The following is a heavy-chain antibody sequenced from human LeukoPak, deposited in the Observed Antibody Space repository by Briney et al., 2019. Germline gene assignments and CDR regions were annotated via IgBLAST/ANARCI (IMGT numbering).Heavy chain of an antibody. J-gene: IGHJ4*02. CDR2: ISSSSSAI. Sequence: SGGSLRLSCAASGFTFSTYSMNWVRQAPGKGLKWVSYISSSSSAIHYADSVKGRFTISRDNAKSSLYLQMNSLRAEDTAVYYCAGYCSSASCYGVDYWGQGTLVTVSS. D-gene: IGHD2-2*01. CDR1: GFTFSTYS. V-gene: IGHV3-48*01. CDR3: AGYCSSASCYGVDY.